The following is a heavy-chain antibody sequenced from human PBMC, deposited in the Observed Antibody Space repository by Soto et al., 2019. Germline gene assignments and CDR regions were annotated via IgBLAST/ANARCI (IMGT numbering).Heavy chain of an antibody. CDR2: INHSGST. CDR1: GGSISSGDYY. Sequence: LSLTCTVSGGSISSGDYYWSWIRQPPGKGLEWIGEINHSGSTNYNPSLKSRVTISVDTSKNQFSLKLSSVTAADTAVYYCARDYYYGSGSYYKVYYYYGMDVWGQGTTVTVSS. V-gene: IGHV4-39*07. D-gene: IGHD3-10*01. CDR3: ARDYYYGSGSYYKVYYYYGMDV. J-gene: IGHJ6*02.